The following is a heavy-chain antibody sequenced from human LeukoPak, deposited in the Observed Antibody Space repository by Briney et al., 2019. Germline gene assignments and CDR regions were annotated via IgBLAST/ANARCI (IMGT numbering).Heavy chain of an antibody. CDR1: GYSFTSYW. Sequence: GKSLKISCKGSGYSFTSYWIGWVRQMPGKGLEWMGIIYPGDSDTRYSPSFQGQVTVSADKSISTAYLQWSSLKASDIAMYYCAANYYDSSGYYSTPFDYWGQGTLVTVSS. CDR2: IYPGDSDT. D-gene: IGHD3-22*01. CDR3: AANYYDSSGYYSTPFDY. V-gene: IGHV5-51*01. J-gene: IGHJ4*02.